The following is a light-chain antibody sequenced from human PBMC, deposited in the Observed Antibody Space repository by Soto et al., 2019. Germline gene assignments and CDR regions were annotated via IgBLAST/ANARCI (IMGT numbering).Light chain of an antibody. CDR3: QQYNSYS. V-gene: IGKV3-15*01. CDR2: IAS. J-gene: IGKJ1*01. Sequence: EIVMTQSPAALSVSPGERVTLSCRASQSISFNLAWYKQKPGQATRLLIYIASTRAAGIPARFSGSGSGTEFTLTSSSLQPDDFATYYCQQYNSYSFGQGTKV. CDR1: QSISFN.